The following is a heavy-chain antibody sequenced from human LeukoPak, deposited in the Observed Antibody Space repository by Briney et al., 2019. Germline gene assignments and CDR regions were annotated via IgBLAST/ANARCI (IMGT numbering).Heavy chain of an antibody. Sequence: GGSLRLSCAASGNYWMHWVRQAPGKGLVWVSHINSDGSWTSYADSVKGRFTTSRDNAKNTLFLQMNSLRAEDTAVYYCTRDFDFSSAIWGQGTRVTVSS. D-gene: IGHD3-3*01. CDR2: INSDGSWT. CDR3: TRDFDFSSAI. CDR1: GNYW. J-gene: IGHJ4*02. V-gene: IGHV3-74*01.